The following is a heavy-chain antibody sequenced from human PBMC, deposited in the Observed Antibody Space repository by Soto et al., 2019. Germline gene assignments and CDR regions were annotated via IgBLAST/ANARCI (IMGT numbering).Heavy chain of an antibody. J-gene: IGHJ5*02. V-gene: IGHV4-30-2*01. CDR1: GGSISSGGYS. Sequence: QLQLQESGSGLVRPSQTLSLTCAVSGGSISSGGYSWNWIRQPPGKGLEWIRYIYHSGSTLYNPPRKSRVTTPVDKSKNQFSMKLSSVTAADTAVYYCVRDQLEGNWCDPWGQGTLVTVSS. CDR3: VRDQLEGNWCDP. CDR2: IYHSGST. D-gene: IGHD1-1*01.